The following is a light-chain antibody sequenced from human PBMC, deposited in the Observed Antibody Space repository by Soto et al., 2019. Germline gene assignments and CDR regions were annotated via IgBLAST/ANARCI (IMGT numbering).Light chain of an antibody. Sequence: QSVLTQPPSVSGSPGQSVTISCTGTSSDIGKYDRVSWYQQSPGTAPKLIIYEVTNRPSGVPARFSGSKSGNTASLTISGLQAEDEADYYCSSHISTSRYVFGAGTKVTVL. CDR3: SSHISTSRYV. J-gene: IGLJ1*01. V-gene: IGLV2-18*02. CDR1: SSDIGKYDR. CDR2: EVT.